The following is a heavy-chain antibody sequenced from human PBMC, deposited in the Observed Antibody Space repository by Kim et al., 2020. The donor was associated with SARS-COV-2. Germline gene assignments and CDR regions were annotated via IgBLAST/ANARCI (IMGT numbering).Heavy chain of an antibody. D-gene: IGHD3-10*01. Sequence: ASVKVSCKASGYTFTGYYIHWVRQAPGQGLEWMGWINPNSGDTKYAEKFQGRVTMTRDTSINTAYVELSRLRSDDTAMYYCTRDFAIRPTGGYNWFDPWGQGTLVSVSS. J-gene: IGHJ5*02. CDR3: TRDFAIRPTGGYNWFDP. V-gene: IGHV1-2*02. CDR1: GYTFTGYY. CDR2: INPNSGDT.